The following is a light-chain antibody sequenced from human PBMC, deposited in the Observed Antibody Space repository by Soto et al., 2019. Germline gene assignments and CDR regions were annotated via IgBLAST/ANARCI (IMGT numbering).Light chain of an antibody. CDR3: SSYTSSSTYV. Sequence: QSVLTQPASVSGSPGQSIAISCTGTSSDVGGYNYVSWYQQHPSKAPKLMVYDVSNRPSGVSNRFSGSKSGNTAFLTISGLQAEDEADYYCSSYTSSSTYVFGTGTKVTVL. CDR1: SSDVGGYNY. V-gene: IGLV2-14*01. J-gene: IGLJ1*01. CDR2: DVS.